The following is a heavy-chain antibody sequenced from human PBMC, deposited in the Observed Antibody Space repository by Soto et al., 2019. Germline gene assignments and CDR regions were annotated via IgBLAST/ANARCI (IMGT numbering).Heavy chain of an antibody. Sequence: QLQLQESGPGLVKPSETLSLTCTVSGGSISSSSYYWGWIRQPPGKGLEWIGSIYYSGSTYYNPSLKSRVTISVDTSKNQCSLKLSSLTAADTAVYYCARQAYGSGSYFFSGGMDVWGQGTTVTVSS. CDR1: GGSISSSSYY. CDR3: ARQAYGSGSYFFSGGMDV. CDR2: IYYSGST. J-gene: IGHJ6*02. D-gene: IGHD3-10*01. V-gene: IGHV4-39*01.